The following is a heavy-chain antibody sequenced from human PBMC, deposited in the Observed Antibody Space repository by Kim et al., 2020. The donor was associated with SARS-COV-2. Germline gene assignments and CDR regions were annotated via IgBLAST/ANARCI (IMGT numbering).Heavy chain of an antibody. CDR2: ISSSGSTI. CDR1: GFTFSDYY. D-gene: IGHD6-13*01. V-gene: IGHV3-11*04. J-gene: IGHJ3*02. CDR3: ARDVEAGTEGLDAFDI. Sequence: GGSLRLSCAASGFTFSDYYMSWIRQAPGKGLEWVSYISSSGSTIYYADSVKGRFTISRDNAKNSLYLQMNSLRAEDTAVYYCARDVEAGTEGLDAFDIWGQGTMVTVSS.